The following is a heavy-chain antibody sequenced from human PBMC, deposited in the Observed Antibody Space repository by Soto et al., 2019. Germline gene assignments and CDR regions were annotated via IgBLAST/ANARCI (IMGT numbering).Heavy chain of an antibody. CDR1: GFTFNIYA. J-gene: IGHJ2*01. CDR2: ISGSGGST. D-gene: IGHD1-26*01. CDR3: AKDRPPHYSGSYGFFDR. Sequence: EVQLLESGGGLVQPGGSLRLSCAASGFTFNIYAMTWVRHDPGKGLQWVSRISGSGGSTHYADSVKGRFTISRDNATSTIHLHMNRLRAEDRGVYYGAKDRPPHYSGSYGFFDRWGRGTLVTVSS. V-gene: IGHV3-23*01.